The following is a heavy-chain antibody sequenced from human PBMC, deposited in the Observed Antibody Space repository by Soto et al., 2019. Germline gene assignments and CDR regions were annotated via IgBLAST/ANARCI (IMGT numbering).Heavy chain of an antibody. CDR1: GFTFSSHG. CDR3: AKDGQFRTDGFDV. D-gene: IGHD1-1*01. V-gene: IGHV3-23*01. CDR2: LSRGGGTT. J-gene: IGHJ3*01. Sequence: EAQLSESGGDLVQPGGSLRLSCAASGFTFSSHGMSWVRQAPGKGLEWISGLSRGGGTTYYADSVKGRFTISRDNSKNTMDLIMNSLRVEETALYYCAKDGQFRTDGFDVGGQGPMVTVSS.